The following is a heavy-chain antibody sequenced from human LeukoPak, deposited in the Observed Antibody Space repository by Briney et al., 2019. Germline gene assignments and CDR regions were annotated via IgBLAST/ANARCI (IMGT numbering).Heavy chain of an antibody. CDR1: GGSISSYY. CDR3: ARDRSYYGSGHFDY. J-gene: IGHJ4*02. Sequence: SETLSLTCTVSGGSISSYYWSWIRQPPGKGLEWIGYIYYSGSTNYNPSLKSRVTISVGTSKNQFSLKLSSVTAADTAVYYCARDRSYYGSGHFDYWGQGTLVTVSS. V-gene: IGHV4-59*01. CDR2: IYYSGST. D-gene: IGHD3-10*01.